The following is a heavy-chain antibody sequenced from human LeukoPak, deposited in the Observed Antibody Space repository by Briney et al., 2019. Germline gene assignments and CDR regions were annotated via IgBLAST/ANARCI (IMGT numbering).Heavy chain of an antibody. CDR1: GFTFRSYA. Sequence: GGSLRLSCAASGFTFRSYAMSWVRQAPGKGLEWVSAISGSGDNTYYADSVKGRFTISRDNSKNTLYLQMNSLRDDDTAVYYCTNNRLDCTNSACYTFWGQGTLVTVSS. CDR3: TNNRLDCTNSACYTF. V-gene: IGHV3-23*01. CDR2: ISGSGDNT. D-gene: IGHD2-8*01. J-gene: IGHJ4*02.